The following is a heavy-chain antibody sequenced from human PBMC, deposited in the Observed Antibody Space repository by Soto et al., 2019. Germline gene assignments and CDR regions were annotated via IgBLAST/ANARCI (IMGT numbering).Heavy chain of an antibody. CDR2: IYYSGST. Sequence: QVQLQESGPGLVKPSETLSLTCTVSGGSVSSGSYYWSWIRQPPGKGLEWIGYIYYSGSTNYNPSLKSRVTISVDTSKHHFSLKLSSVTAADTAVYYCARESYFDYWGQGTLVTVSS. CDR3: ARESYFDY. CDR1: GGSVSSGSYY. J-gene: IGHJ4*02. V-gene: IGHV4-61*01.